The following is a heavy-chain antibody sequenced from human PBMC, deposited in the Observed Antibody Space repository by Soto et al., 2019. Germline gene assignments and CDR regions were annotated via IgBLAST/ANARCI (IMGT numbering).Heavy chain of an antibody. D-gene: IGHD2-2*01. J-gene: IGHJ4*02. CDR3: AKAISIVVVPAAHDY. CDR1: GFTFSSYA. Sequence: PGGSLRLSCAASGFTFSSYAMSWVRQAPGKGLEWVSAISGSGGSTYYADSVKGRFTISRGNSKNTLYLQMNSLRAEDTAVYYCAKAISIVVVPAAHDYWGQGTLVTVSS. CDR2: ISGSGGST. V-gene: IGHV3-23*01.